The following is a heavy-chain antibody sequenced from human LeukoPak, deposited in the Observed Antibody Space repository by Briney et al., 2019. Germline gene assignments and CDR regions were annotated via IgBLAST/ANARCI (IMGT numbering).Heavy chain of an antibody. V-gene: IGHV1-3*01. CDR3: ARGHLRLGELSSLDY. CDR2: INAGNGNT. CDR1: GYTLTSYA. D-gene: IGHD3-16*02. J-gene: IGHJ4*02. Sequence: GASVKVSCKASGYTLTSYAMHWVRQAPGQRLEWMGWINAGNGNTKYSQKFQGRVTITRDTSASTAYMELSSLRSEDTAVYYCARGHLRLGELSSLDYWGQGTLVTVSS.